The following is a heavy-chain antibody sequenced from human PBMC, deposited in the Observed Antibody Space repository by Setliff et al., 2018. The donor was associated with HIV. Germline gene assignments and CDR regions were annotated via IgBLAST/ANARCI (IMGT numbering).Heavy chain of an antibody. CDR1: GFTFTNYW. CDR2: INYDRITT. Sequence: GGSLRLSCGASGFTFTNYWMHWIRQVPGKGLVWVSRINYDRITTSYADSVQGRFTVSRDNAKNTVYLQMNSLRVDDTAIYYCAREGATTAGFDIWGHGTMVTVSS. CDR3: AREGATTAGFDI. D-gene: IGHD6-19*01. V-gene: IGHV3-74*01. J-gene: IGHJ3*02.